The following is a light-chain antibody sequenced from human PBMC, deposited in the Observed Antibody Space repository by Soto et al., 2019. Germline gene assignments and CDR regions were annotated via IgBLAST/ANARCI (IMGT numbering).Light chain of an antibody. CDR3: SSYADSNSVI. CDR2: EVF. CDR1: SGDIGDYNY. Sequence: QSALTQPPSASGSPGQSLTISCPGSSGDIGDYNYVSWYHQHPGKVPKLIIYEVFKRPSGVPDRFSGSKSGTTASLTVSGLQAEDEGDYYCSSYADSNSVIFGGGTKLTVL. V-gene: IGLV2-8*01. J-gene: IGLJ2*01.